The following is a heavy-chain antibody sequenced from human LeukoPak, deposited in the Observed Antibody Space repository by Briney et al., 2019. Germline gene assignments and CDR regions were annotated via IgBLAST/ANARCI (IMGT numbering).Heavy chain of an antibody. CDR1: GYMFTSYD. CDR2: INPSGGST. V-gene: IGHV1-46*01. D-gene: IGHD2-2*01. Sequence: ASVKVSCKASGYMFTSYDMHWVRQAPGQGLEWMAIINPSGGSTSYAQRFQGRVAMTRDTSTTTVYMEVNSLTSEDTAVYFCARDGPTAAPFDYWGQGTLVTVSS. J-gene: IGHJ4*02. CDR3: ARDGPTAAPFDY.